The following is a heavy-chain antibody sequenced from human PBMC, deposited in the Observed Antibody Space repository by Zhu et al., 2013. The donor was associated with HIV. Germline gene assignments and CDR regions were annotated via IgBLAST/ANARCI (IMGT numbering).Heavy chain of an antibody. CDR2: INPDNGVT. Sequence: QVQLVQSGAEVRKPGASVKVSCKASGYTFTGYFIHWVRQAPGQGLEWMGWINPDNGVTNYAQKYQGRVTMTMDTSISTAYMDLSSLRSGDTAIYYCARDMVLPADNDAFDIWGQGTMVTVSA. CDR3: ARDMVLPADNDAFDI. D-gene: IGHD2-2*01. J-gene: IGHJ3*02. CDR1: GYTFTGYF. V-gene: IGHV1-2*02.